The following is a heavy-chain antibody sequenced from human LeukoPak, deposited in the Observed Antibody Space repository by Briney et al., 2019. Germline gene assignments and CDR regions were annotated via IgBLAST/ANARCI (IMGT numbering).Heavy chain of an antibody. J-gene: IGHJ4*02. CDR1: GXSFSGYY. Sequence: SETLSLTCAVYGXSFSGYYWSWIRQPPGKGLEWIGEINHSGSTNYNPSLKSRVTMSLDTSKNQFSLKLSSVTAADTAVYYCAKKGYNYGYFDYWGQGTLVTVSS. CDR2: INHSGST. D-gene: IGHD5-18*01. CDR3: AKKGYNYGYFDY. V-gene: IGHV4-34*01.